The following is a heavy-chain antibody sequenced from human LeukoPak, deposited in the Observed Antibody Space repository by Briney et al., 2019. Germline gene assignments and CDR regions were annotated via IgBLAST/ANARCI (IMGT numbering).Heavy chain of an antibody. J-gene: IGHJ3*02. CDR3: ARRALPPAYCGGDCFDAFDI. CDR2: IDPSDSYT. Sequence: GESLKISCKGSGYRFTSYWISWVRQMPGKGLEWMGRIDPSDSYTNYSPSFQGHVTISADKSISTAYLQWSSLKASDTAMYYCARRALPPAYCGGDCFDAFDIWGQGTMDTVSS. CDR1: GYRFTSYW. D-gene: IGHD2-21*02. V-gene: IGHV5-10-1*01.